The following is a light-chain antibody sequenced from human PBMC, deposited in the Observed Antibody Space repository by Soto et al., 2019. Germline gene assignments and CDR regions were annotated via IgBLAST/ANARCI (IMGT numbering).Light chain of an antibody. CDR1: QSINGN. J-gene: IGKJ2*03. CDR3: QQYNNWYS. Sequence: EIVMTQSPATLSVSPGERATLSCRASQSINGNLAWYQRKPGRAPRLLMYATSVRATGIPARFSGSGSGTEYTLSISSLQSEDVAVFYCQQYNNWYSFGQGTKLEIK. V-gene: IGKV3-15*01. CDR2: ATS.